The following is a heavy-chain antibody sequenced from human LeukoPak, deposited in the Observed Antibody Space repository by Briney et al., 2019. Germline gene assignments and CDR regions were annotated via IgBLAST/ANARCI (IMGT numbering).Heavy chain of an antibody. CDR1: GFTFSRNS. CDR3: AKDMMAIVGGTTSAFDM. V-gene: IGHV3-21*04. CDR2: ISTSSSYI. J-gene: IGHJ3*02. D-gene: IGHD1-26*01. Sequence: GGSRRLSCAASGFTFSRNSMNWVRQAPGKGLEWVSSISTSSSYIYYADSVKGRFTISRDNAKNSLYLQMNSLRAEDTALYYCAKDMMAIVGGTTSAFDMWGQGTMVTVSS.